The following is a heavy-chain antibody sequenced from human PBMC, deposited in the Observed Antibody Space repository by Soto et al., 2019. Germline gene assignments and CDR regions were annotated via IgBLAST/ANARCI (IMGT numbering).Heavy chain of an antibody. Sequence: PGGSLRLSCAASGFTFRTYGMHWVRQAPGKGLEWLAVISNNGINKYYADSVKGRFTVSRDNSRDTLFLQMNSLRGEDTPIYFCPKVIRADRPAVNFYYHSGLGGWGQGTTVTVSS. CDR1: GFTFRTYG. CDR2: ISNNGINK. D-gene: IGHD3-22*01. CDR3: PKVIRADRPAVNFYYHSGLGG. V-gene: IGHV3-30*18. J-gene: IGHJ6*02.